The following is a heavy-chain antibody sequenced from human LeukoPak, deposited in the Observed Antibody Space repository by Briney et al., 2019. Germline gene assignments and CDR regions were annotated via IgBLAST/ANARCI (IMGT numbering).Heavy chain of an antibody. CDR2: IIPIFGTA. J-gene: IGHJ4*02. Sequence: SVKVSCKASGGTFSSYAISWVRQAPGQGLEWMGGIIPIFGTANYAQKFQGRVTITADESTSTAYMELSSLRSEDTAVYYCARGLKGVAKLAAPFDYWGQGTLVTVSS. CDR1: GGTFSSYA. V-gene: IGHV1-69*13. CDR3: ARGLKGVAKLAAPFDY. D-gene: IGHD2-15*01.